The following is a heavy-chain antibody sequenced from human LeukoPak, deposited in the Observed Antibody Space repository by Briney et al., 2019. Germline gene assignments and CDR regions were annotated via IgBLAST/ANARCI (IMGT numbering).Heavy chain of an antibody. CDR2: MNPNSGNT. D-gene: IGHD6-13*01. V-gene: IGHV1-8*01. J-gene: IGHJ6*03. CDR3: ARRYSSSWYDPYYYYMDV. CDR1: GYTFTSYD. Sequence: ASVKVSCKASGYTFTSYDINWVRQATGQGLEWMGWMNPNSGNTGYAQKFQGRVTMTRNTSISTAYMELSSLRSEDTAVYYCARRYSSSWYDPYYYYMDVWGKGTTVTVSS.